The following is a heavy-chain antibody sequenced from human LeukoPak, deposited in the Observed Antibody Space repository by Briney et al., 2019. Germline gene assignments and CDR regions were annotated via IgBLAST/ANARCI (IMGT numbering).Heavy chain of an antibody. Sequence: GRSLRLSCAASGFTFSNYGMHWVRQAPGKGLEWVAVMWYDGTKKYYADSVTGRFTISGDTSKKTLFLQMNSLRPEDTAVYYCARDSTYQLLYGLYYYYGMDVRGQGTTVTVSS. CDR1: GFTFSNYG. J-gene: IGHJ6*02. V-gene: IGHV3-33*01. CDR2: MWYDGTKK. D-gene: IGHD2-2*02. CDR3: ARDSTYQLLYGLYYYYGMDV.